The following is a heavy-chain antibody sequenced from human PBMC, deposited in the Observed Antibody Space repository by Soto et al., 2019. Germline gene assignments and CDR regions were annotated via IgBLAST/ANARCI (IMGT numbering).Heavy chain of an antibody. CDR3: ARDRNSYGAGSTPDGLAL. V-gene: IGHV3-30*03. CDR1: GFDFNIYG. D-gene: IGHD3-10*01. J-gene: IGHJ3*01. Sequence: QEQLVESGGGVVLPGGSLRLSCTASGFDFNIYGILWVRQAPGKGLEWVSIISYDARIIYYSDPVTGRFTVSRDNSKNPXPRQMVSLRPDATATYNGARDRNSYGAGSTPDGLALWGQGPVVTVSA. CDR2: ISYDARII.